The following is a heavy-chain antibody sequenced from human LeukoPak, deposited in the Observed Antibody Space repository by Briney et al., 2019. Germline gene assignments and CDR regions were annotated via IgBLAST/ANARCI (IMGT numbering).Heavy chain of an antibody. CDR3: ARDRAGISGYDLNYYGMDV. CDR2: ISSSSSYI. J-gene: IGHJ6*04. Sequence: GGSLRLSCAASGFTFSSYSMNWVRQAPGKGLAWVSSISSSSSYIYYADSVKGRFTISRDNAKNSLYLQMNSLRAEDTAVYYCARDRAGISGYDLNYYGMDVWGKGTTVTVSS. D-gene: IGHD5-12*01. CDR1: GFTFSSYS. V-gene: IGHV3-21*01.